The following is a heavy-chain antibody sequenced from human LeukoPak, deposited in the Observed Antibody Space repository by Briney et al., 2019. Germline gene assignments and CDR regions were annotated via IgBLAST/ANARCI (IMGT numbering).Heavy chain of an antibody. CDR2: VYYSGRT. CDR3: ARLGLGDEACWFDP. Sequence: SETLSLTCTVSGGSINSYYWSWIRQPPGKGLEWIGFVYYSGRTNYNPSLKSRVTMSVDTSKSQFSLRLSSATAVDTAMYYCARLGLGDEACWFDPWGQGTLVTVSS. D-gene: IGHD3-10*01. J-gene: IGHJ5*02. CDR1: GGSINSYY. V-gene: IGHV4-59*01.